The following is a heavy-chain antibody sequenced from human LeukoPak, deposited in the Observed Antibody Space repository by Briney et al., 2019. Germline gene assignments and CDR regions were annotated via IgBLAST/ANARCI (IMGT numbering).Heavy chain of an antibody. CDR3: ARRGVAATNAFDI. CDR2: ISSSGGST. D-gene: IGHD2-15*01. V-gene: IGHV3-23*01. Sequence: GGSLRLSCAASGFTFSSYAMSWVRQAPGKGLEWVSAISSSGGSTYYADSVKGRFSISRDNSKNTLYVQMNSLRAEDMAVYYCARRGVAATNAFDIWGQGTMVTVSS. J-gene: IGHJ3*02. CDR1: GFTFSSYA.